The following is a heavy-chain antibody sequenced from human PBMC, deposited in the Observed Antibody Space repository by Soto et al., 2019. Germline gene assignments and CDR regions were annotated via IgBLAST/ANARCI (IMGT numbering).Heavy chain of an antibody. CDR2: IKSKTDGGTT. Sequence: GGSLRLSCAASGFTFSNAWMNWVRQAPGKGLEWVDRIKSKTDGGTTDYAAPVKGRFTISRDDSKNTLYLQMKSLKTEDTAVYYCTTVGPITIFGVVIIDLDYWGQGTLVTVSS. J-gene: IGHJ4*02. D-gene: IGHD3-3*01. V-gene: IGHV3-15*07. CDR3: TTVGPITIFGVVIIDLDY. CDR1: GFTFSNAW.